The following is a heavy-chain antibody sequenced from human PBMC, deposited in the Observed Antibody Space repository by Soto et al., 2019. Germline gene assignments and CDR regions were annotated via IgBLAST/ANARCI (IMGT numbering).Heavy chain of an antibody. J-gene: IGHJ6*02. Sequence: NPSETLSLTCAVYGGSFSGYYWSWIRQPPGKGLEWIGEINHSGSTNYNPSLKSRVTISVDTSKNQFSLKLSSVTAADTAVYYCARDRGYYYYYGMDVWGQGTTVTVSS. V-gene: IGHV4-34*01. CDR2: INHSGST. CDR3: ARDRGYYYYYGMDV. D-gene: IGHD3-10*01. CDR1: GGSFSGYY.